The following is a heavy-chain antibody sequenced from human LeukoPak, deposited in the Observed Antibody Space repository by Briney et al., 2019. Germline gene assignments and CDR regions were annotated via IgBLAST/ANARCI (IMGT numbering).Heavy chain of an antibody. Sequence: SETLSLTCTVSGGSISSGSYYWSWIRQPPGKGLEWIGYIYYSGSTNYNPSLKSRVTISVDTSKNQFSLKPSSVTAADTAMYYCARHKLRAIAVAPFDIWGQGTMVTVSS. D-gene: IGHD6-19*01. CDR2: IYYSGST. V-gene: IGHV4-61*01. CDR1: GGSISSGSYY. J-gene: IGHJ3*02. CDR3: ARHKLRAIAVAPFDI.